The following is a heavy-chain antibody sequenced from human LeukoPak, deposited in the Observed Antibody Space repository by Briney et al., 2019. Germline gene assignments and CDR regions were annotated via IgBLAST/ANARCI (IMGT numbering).Heavy chain of an antibody. CDR2: IYYTGST. D-gene: IGHD1-26*01. V-gene: IGHV4-39*01. CDR1: GASISGGTYY. CDR3: ARRGGSGRAFDY. Sequence: PSETLSLTCSVSGASISGGTYYWGWIRQPPGKGLEWIGSIYYTGSTYDNPSLKSRVAISVDTSKNQFSLKLSSVTAADTAMYYCARRGGSGRAFDYWGQGTLVTVSS. J-gene: IGHJ4*02.